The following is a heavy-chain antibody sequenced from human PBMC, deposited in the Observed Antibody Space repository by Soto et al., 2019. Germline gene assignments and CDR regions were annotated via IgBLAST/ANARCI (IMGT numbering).Heavy chain of an antibody. Sequence: QVQLVQSGAEVKKPGASVKVSCRTSGYTFTHYYIHWVRQAPGQGLEWLAIINPASGSTNYAQDFHGRVTLAMDTSPTTVYMELSGLRAEDADIFYCARDLAAGDHWGQGTLVTVSS. CDR1: GYTFTHYY. V-gene: IGHV1-46*01. D-gene: IGHD6-13*01. J-gene: IGHJ4*02. CDR3: ARDLAAGDH. CDR2: INPASGST.